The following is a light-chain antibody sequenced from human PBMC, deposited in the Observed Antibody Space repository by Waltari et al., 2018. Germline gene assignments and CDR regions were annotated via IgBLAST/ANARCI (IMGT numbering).Light chain of an antibody. Sequence: QSALTQPASVSGSPGQSITISCTGTSSDVGGYNSVSWYQDHPGQAPKVIIYDVSDRPSGISARCSGSKSGNTASLTISGLQAEDEADYYCSSQSSDNVVLFGGGTKLTVL. J-gene: IGLJ2*01. CDR1: SSDVGGYNS. CDR2: DVS. CDR3: SSQSSDNVVL. V-gene: IGLV2-14*03.